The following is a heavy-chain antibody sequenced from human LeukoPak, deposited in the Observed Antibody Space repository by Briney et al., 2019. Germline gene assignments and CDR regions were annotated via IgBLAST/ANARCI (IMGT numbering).Heavy chain of an antibody. J-gene: IGHJ4*02. V-gene: IGHV3-30*18. CDR3: AKDTIDY. CDR1: GFTFSSYG. Sequence: PGGSLRLSCAASGFTFSSYGMHWVRQAPGKGLEGVAVISYDGSNKYYANSVKGRFTISRDNSKNTLYLQMNSLRAEDTAVYYCAKDTIDYWGQGTLVTVSS. CDR2: ISYDGSNK.